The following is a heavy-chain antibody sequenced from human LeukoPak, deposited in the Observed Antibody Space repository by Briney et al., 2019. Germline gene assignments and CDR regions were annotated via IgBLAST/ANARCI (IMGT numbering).Heavy chain of an antibody. V-gene: IGHV7-4-1*02. J-gene: IGHJ3*02. CDR1: GYTFTDYY. D-gene: IGHD3-22*01. CDR2: INTNTGKP. CDR3: ARALGDSSGYWAFDI. Sequence: GASVKVSCKASGYTFTDYYMHWVRQAPGQGLEWMGWINTNTGKPTYGQGFTGRFVFSLDTSVSTAYLQISSLKAEDSAVYYCARALGDSSGYWAFDIWGLGTMVTVSS.